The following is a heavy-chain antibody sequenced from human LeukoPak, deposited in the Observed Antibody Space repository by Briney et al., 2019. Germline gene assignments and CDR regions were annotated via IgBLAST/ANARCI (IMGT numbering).Heavy chain of an antibody. CDR2: IYYSGST. J-gene: IGHJ4*02. Sequence: SETLSLTCTVSGGSVSSGSYYWSWIRQPPGKGLEWIGYIYYSGSTNYNPSLKSRATISVDTSKNQFSLKLSSVTAADTAVYYCARDGDFWSGYQYWGQGTLVTVSS. CDR1: GGSVSSGSYY. V-gene: IGHV4-61*01. D-gene: IGHD3-3*01. CDR3: ARDGDFWSGYQY.